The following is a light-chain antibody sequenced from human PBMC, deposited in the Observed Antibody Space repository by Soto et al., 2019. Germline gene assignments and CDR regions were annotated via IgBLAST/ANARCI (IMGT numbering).Light chain of an antibody. Sequence: EIVLMQSPGTLSLSPGERATLSCRASQSFSSSSLAWYQQRPGQAPRLLIYGASNRATGIPDRFSGSGSGTDFTLTIIIQEPEDSAVYYCQQYGNSRAFGQGTKVEIK. V-gene: IGKV3-20*01. CDR2: GAS. J-gene: IGKJ1*01. CDR1: QSFSSSS. CDR3: QQYGNSRA.